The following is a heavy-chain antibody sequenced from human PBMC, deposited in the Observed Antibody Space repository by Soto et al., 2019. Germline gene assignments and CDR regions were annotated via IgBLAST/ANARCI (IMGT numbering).Heavy chain of an antibody. D-gene: IGHD3-3*01. CDR2: ISGSGGST. CDR3: AKTGTIFGVVIIPPPNYYYYMDV. CDR1: GFTFSSYA. V-gene: IGHV3-23*01. Sequence: PGGSLSLSCAASGFTFSSYAMSWVRQAPGKGLEWVSAISGSGGSTYYADSVKGRFTISRDNSKNTLYLQMNSLRAEDTAVYYCAKTGTIFGVVIIPPPNYYYYMDVWGKGTTVTVSS. J-gene: IGHJ6*03.